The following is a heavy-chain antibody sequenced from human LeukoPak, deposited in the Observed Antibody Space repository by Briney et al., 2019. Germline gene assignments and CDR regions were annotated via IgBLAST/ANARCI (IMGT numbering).Heavy chain of an antibody. CDR3: AKDRTRYYYDSSGYYYVGLL. CDR1: GFTFSSYA. J-gene: IGHJ4*02. V-gene: IGHV3-23*01. CDR2: ISGSGGST. Sequence: GGSLRLSCAASGFTFSSYAMSWVRQAPGKGLEWVSAISGSGGSTYYADSVKGRFTISRDNSKKTLYLQMNRLRAEDTAVYYCAKDRTRYYYDSSGYYYVGLLWGQGTLVTVSS. D-gene: IGHD3-22*01.